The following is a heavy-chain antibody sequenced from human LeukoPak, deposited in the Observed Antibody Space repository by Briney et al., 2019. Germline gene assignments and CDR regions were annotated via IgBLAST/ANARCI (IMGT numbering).Heavy chain of an antibody. CDR2: ILYDGSNK. Sequence: GGALRLSCAASGFTFSSYAMHWVRQAPGKGLEWVAVILYDGSNKYYADSVKGRFNISRDNSKNTLYLQMNSLRAEDTAVYYCARDTYPRGIAAAGTDYWGQGTLVTV. V-gene: IGHV3-30-3*01. D-gene: IGHD6-13*01. CDR3: ARDTYPRGIAAAGTDY. J-gene: IGHJ4*02. CDR1: GFTFSSYA.